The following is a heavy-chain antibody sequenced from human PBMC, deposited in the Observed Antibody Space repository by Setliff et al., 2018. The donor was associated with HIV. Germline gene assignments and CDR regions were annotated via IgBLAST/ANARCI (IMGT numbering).Heavy chain of an antibody. J-gene: IGHJ5*02. D-gene: IGHD2-2*01. CDR1: GGSISSYY. CDR2: IHYTGRT. CDR3: ARVVPAGMPANWFDP. V-gene: IGHV4-59*05. Sequence: PSETLSLTCTVSGGSISSYYWTWLRQFPGKGLEWIASIHYTGRTYYNPSLKSRVSTSVDTSKNQFSLKLTSVTAADTAVYYCARVVPAGMPANWFDPWGHGTLVTVSS.